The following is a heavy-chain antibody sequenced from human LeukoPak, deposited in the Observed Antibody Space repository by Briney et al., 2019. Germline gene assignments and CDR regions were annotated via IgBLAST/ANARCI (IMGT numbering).Heavy chain of an antibody. D-gene: IGHD3-22*01. J-gene: IGHJ1*01. CDR1: GFTFNSYA. V-gene: IGHV3-23*01. Sequence: GGSLRLSCTASGFTFNSYAMSWVRQAPGKGLEWVSAISGNGGRTYYADSVKGRFTTSRDNSKNTLYLQMNSLRAEDTAVYYCAKDNYYDSSGYYSSEYFQHWGQGTLVTVSS. CDR2: ISGNGGRT. CDR3: AKDNYYDSSGYYSSEYFQH.